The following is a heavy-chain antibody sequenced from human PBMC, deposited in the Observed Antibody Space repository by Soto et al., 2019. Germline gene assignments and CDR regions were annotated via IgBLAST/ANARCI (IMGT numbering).Heavy chain of an antibody. CDR1: GGSFSGYY. V-gene: IGHV4-34*01. D-gene: IGHD2-8*01. CDR2: INHSGST. Sequence: SETLSLTCAVYGGSFSGYYWSWIRQPPGKGLEWIGEINHSGSTNYNPSLKSRVTISVDTSKNQFSLKLSSVTAADTAVYYCARGGVVLMVYDISSSWYYGMDVWGQGTTVTVSS. CDR3: ARGGVVLMVYDISSSWYYGMDV. J-gene: IGHJ6*02.